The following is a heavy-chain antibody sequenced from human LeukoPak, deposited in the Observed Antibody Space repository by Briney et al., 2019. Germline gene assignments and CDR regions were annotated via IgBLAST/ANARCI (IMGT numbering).Heavy chain of an antibody. D-gene: IGHD2-2*01. CDR1: GGSISSSNW. CDR3: ARDDHIVVVPAAMNSGGYYYYYGMDV. CDR2: IYHSGST. J-gene: IGHJ6*04. Sequence: SETLSLTCAVSGGSISSSNWWSWVRQPPGKGLEWIGGIYHSGSTNYNPSLKSRVTISVDKSKNQFSLKLSSVTAADTAVYYCARDDHIVVVPAAMNSGGYYYYYGMDVWGKGTTVTVSS. V-gene: IGHV4-4*02.